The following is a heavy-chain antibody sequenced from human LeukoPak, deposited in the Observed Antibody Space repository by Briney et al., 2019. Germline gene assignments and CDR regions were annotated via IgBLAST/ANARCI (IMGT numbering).Heavy chain of an antibody. CDR3: ARDSGYYDSSGYNDY. D-gene: IGHD3-22*01. CDR1: GFTFSSYG. V-gene: IGHV3-33*01. CDR2: IRYDGSNK. J-gene: IGHJ4*02. Sequence: GGSLRLSCAASGFTFSSYGMHWVRQAPGKGLEWVAVIRYDGSNKYYADSVKGRFTISRDNSKNTLYLQMNSLSAEDTAVYYCARDSGYYDSSGYNDYWGQGTLVTVSS.